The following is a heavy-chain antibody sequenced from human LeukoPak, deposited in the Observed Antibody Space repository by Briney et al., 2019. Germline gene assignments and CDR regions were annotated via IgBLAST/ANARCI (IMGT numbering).Heavy chain of an antibody. D-gene: IGHD2-2*01. V-gene: IGHV6-1*01. J-gene: IGHJ5*02. CDR3: ARRLTQYDCFDP. CDR2: TYYRSTWYN. Sequence: SQALSLTCAISGDSVSSNSVTWNWIRQSPSRGLEWLGRTYYRSTWYNDYAVSVRGRITVNPDTSKNQFSLHLNSVAPEDTAVYYCARRLTQYDCFDPRGQGILVTVSS. CDR1: GDSVSSNSVT.